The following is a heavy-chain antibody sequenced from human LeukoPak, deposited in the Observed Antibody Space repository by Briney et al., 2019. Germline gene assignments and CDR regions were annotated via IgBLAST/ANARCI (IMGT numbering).Heavy chain of an antibody. CDR1: GGSFSGYY. J-gene: IGHJ4*02. V-gene: IGHV4-34*01. Sequence: SETLSLTCAVYGGSFSGYYWSWIRQPPGKGLEWIGEINHSGSTNCNPSLKSRVTISVDTSKNQFSLKLSSVTAADTAVYYCARASTRVAARLGDYWGQGTLVTVSS. CDR2: INHSGST. D-gene: IGHD6-6*01. CDR3: ARASTRVAARLGDY.